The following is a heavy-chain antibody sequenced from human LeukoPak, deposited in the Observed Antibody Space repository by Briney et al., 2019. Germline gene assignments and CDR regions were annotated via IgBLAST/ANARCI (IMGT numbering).Heavy chain of an antibody. CDR2: IYYSGST. J-gene: IGHJ6*03. D-gene: IGHD5-24*01. CDR3: ARALQDYYYYYMDV. Sequence: KASETLSLTCTVSGGSISSSSYYWGWIRQPPGKGLEWIGSIYYSGSTYYNPSLKSRVTISVDTSKNQFSLKLSSVTAADTAVYYCARALQDYYYYYMDVWGKGTTVTVSS. CDR1: GGSISSSSYY. V-gene: IGHV4-39*07.